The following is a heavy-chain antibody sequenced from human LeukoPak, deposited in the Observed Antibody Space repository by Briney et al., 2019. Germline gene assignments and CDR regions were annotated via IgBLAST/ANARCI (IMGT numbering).Heavy chain of an antibody. D-gene: IGHD3-22*01. V-gene: IGHV3-7*03. CDR1: GFTFRNYW. CDR3: ARGYDSSGYGPLYYYYYGMDV. Sequence: GGSLRLSCAASGFTFRNYWMTWVRPAPGKGLEWVANIKFDGSEKFYVDSVKGRFTISRDNAKNSLYLQMNSLRAEDTAVYYCARGYDSSGYGPLYYYYYGMDVWGQGTTVTVSS. CDR2: IKFDGSEK. J-gene: IGHJ6*02.